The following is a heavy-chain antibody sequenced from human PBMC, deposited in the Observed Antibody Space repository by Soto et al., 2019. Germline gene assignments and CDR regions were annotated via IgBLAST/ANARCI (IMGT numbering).Heavy chain of an antibody. CDR3: ARDLVVVTAILYYYYYYGMDV. J-gene: IGHJ6*02. Sequence: QVQLVESGGGVVQPGRSLRLSCAASGFTFSSYGMHWVRQAPGKGLEWVAVIWYDGSNKYYADSVKGRFTISRDNSKNTLYLQMNGLRAEDTAVYYCARDLVVVTAILYYYYYYGMDVWGQGTTVTVSS. D-gene: IGHD2-21*02. CDR2: IWYDGSNK. CDR1: GFTFSSYG. V-gene: IGHV3-33*01.